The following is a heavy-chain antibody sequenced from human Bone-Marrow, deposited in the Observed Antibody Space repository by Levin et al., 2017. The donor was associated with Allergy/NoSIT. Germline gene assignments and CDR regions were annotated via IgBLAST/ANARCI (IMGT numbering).Heavy chain of an antibody. D-gene: IGHD6-19*01. J-gene: IGHJ4*02. CDR2: ISGSGSST. Sequence: GGSLRLSCAASGFTFNSYALSWVRQAPGKGLEWVSAISGSGSSTYYADSVKGRFTISRDNSKTTLYLQMNSLRAEDTAVYYCAKGAGWVAGAGALIWGQGTLVTVSS. V-gene: IGHV3-23*01. CDR3: AKGAGWVAGAGALI. CDR1: GFTFNSYA.